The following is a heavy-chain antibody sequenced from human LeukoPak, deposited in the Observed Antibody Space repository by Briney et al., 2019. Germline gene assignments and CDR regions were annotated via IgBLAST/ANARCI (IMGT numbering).Heavy chain of an antibody. CDR1: GFTFSDYS. Sequence: VRSLRPSCAASGFTFSDYSMKWVRQTPGKGLEWVSYITSSSNTLQYADSVKGRVTISRDNAKNSLYLQMNSLRDEDTAVYYCARDVDYGFDYWGQGFLVTVSS. J-gene: IGHJ4*02. CDR2: ITSSSNTL. D-gene: IGHD4-17*01. V-gene: IGHV3-48*02. CDR3: ARDVDYGFDY.